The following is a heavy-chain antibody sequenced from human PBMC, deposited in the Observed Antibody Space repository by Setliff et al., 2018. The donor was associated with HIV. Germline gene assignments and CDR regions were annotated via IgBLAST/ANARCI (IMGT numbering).Heavy chain of an antibody. D-gene: IGHD3-22*01. Sequence: GGSLRLSCAASGFTVSSHYMSWVRQAPGKGLEWVSTIYSDGSTYHADSVKGRFTLSRDTSKNTLSLQMNSLRPEDTAVFSCARVRLYSSALDYWGQGTLVTVSS. CDR2: IYSDGST. V-gene: IGHV3-66*02. CDR3: ARVRLYSSALDY. J-gene: IGHJ4*02. CDR1: GFTVSSHY.